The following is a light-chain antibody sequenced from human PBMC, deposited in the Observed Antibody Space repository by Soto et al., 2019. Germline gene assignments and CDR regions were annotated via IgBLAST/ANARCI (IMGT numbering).Light chain of an antibody. CDR3: QQSYITPFT. J-gene: IGKJ3*01. V-gene: IGKV1-39*01. CDR1: QSISSY. Sequence: DIQMTQSPSSLSASVGDRVTITCRASQSISSYLNWYQQKPGKAPKLLIYAASSLQSGVPSRFSGSGSGTDFTLTISSLHPEDFATYSCQQSYITPFTFGPGTKVDIK. CDR2: AAS.